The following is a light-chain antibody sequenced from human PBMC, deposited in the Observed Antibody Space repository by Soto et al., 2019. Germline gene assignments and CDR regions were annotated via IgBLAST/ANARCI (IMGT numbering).Light chain of an antibody. CDR1: SSDVGGYNY. CDR3: SSYTGSSTWV. Sequence: QSALTQPASVSGSPGQSITISCTGTSSDVGGYNYVSWYQQHPGKAPKLMIYEVSNRPSGVSNRFSGSKSGNTASLTISGVQAEGEADYYCSSYTGSSTWVFGGGTKLTVL. J-gene: IGLJ3*02. CDR2: EVS. V-gene: IGLV2-14*01.